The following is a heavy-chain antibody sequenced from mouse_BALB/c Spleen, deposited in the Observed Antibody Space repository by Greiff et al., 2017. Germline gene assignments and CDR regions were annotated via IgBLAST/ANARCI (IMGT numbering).Heavy chain of an antibody. J-gene: IGHJ1*01. CDR1: GFSLTSYG. V-gene: IGHV2-9*02. CDR2: IWAGGST. CDR3: ARSTMTTRGYFDV. D-gene: IGHD2-4*01. Sequence: VKLVESGPGLVAPSQSLSITCTVSGFSLTSYGVHWVRQPPGKGLEWLGVIWAGGSTNYNSALMSRLSISKDNSKSQVFLKMNSLQTDDTAMYYCARSTMTTRGYFDVWGAGTTVTVSS.